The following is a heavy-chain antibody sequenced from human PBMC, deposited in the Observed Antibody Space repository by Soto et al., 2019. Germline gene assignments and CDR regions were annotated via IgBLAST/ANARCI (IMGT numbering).Heavy chain of an antibody. Sequence: RGFLRVSCASSGFTFSIYAMREVRQAPGKGLEWVAVISYDGSNKYYADCGNGRFTISRDNSKNTLYLQMNSLRAEDTAVYYCARDRVAQLHNYGMDVWGQGTTVTVSS. CDR1: GFTFSIYA. CDR3: ARDRVAQLHNYGMDV. V-gene: IGHV3-30-3*01. J-gene: IGHJ6*02. D-gene: IGHD1-26*01. CDR2: ISYDGSNK.